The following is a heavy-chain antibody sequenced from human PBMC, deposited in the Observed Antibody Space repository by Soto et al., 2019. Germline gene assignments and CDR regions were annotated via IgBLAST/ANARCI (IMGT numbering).Heavy chain of an antibody. J-gene: IGHJ4*02. CDR3: ARAVGDYDSMDY. CDR1: GASISSYY. CDR2: ISYTGST. Sequence: SETLSLTCTVSGASISSYYWSWIRQPPGKGLEWIGHISYTGSTNYNPSLRSRVTISVDTSKSQFSLKLSSVTAADTAVYHCARAVGDYDSMDYWGQGTLVTAPQ. D-gene: IGHD4-17*01. V-gene: IGHV4-59*01.